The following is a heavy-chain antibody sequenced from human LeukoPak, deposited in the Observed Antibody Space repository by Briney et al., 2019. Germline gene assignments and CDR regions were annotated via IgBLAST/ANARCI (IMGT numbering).Heavy chain of an antibody. CDR1: GGSFSGYY. V-gene: IGHV4-34*01. Sequence: PSETLSLTCAVYGGSFSGYYWSWIRQPPGKGLEWIGEINHSGSTNYNPSLKSRVTISVDTSKNQFSLKLSSVTAADTAVYYCARGGGHDYGDYVRGYYYYGMEVWGQGTTVTVSS. CDR3: ARGGGHDYGDYVRGYYYYGMEV. J-gene: IGHJ6*02. D-gene: IGHD4-17*01. CDR2: INHSGST.